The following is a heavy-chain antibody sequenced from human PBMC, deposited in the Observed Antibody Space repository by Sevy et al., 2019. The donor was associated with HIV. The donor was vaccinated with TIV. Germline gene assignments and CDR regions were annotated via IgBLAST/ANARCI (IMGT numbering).Heavy chain of an antibody. CDR3: AKGYGSGSPPDY. V-gene: IGHV3-23*01. D-gene: IGHD3-10*01. Sequence: GGSLRLSCAASGFSFNNYAMNWVRQAPGKGLEWVSGISGSGGSTYYADSVKGRFTISRDNSRNTLYLEMNSLRAEDTAVYYCAKGYGSGSPPDYWGQGTLVTVSS. CDR1: GFSFNNYA. J-gene: IGHJ4*02. CDR2: ISGSGGST.